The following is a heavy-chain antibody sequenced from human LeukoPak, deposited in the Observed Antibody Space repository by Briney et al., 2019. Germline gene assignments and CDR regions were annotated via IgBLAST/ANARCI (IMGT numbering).Heavy chain of an antibody. V-gene: IGHV4-59*01. CDR1: GGSISSYY. D-gene: IGHD1-1*01. J-gene: IGHJ4*02. Sequence: PSETLSLTCTVSGGSISSYYWSWIRQPPGKGLEWIGYIYYSGSTNYNPSLKSRVTISVDTSKNQFSLKLSSVTAADTAVYYCARAGVQYSYFDYWGQGTLVTVSS. CDR2: IYYSGST. CDR3: ARAGVQYSYFDY.